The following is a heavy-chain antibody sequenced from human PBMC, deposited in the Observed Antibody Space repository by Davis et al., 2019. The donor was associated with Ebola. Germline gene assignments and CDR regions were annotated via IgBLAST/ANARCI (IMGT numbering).Heavy chain of an antibody. D-gene: IGHD3-3*02. J-gene: IGHJ6*03. CDR3: ARSIFGVVPYYYYYMDV. V-gene: IGHV3-11*06. Sequence: PGGSLRLSCAASGFTVSSNYMSWIRQAPGKGLEWLSYISSSTTFTNYADSVKGRFTISRDNANNSLYLQMNSLRAEDTAVYYCARSIFGVVPYYYYYMDVWGKGTTVTVSS. CDR2: ISSSTTFT. CDR1: GFTVSSNY.